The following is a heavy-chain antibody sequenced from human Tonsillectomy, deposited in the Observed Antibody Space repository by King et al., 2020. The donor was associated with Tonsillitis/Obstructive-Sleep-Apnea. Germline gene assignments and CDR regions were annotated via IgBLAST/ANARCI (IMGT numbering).Heavy chain of an antibody. D-gene: IGHD6-19*01. V-gene: IGHV4-59*01. CDR3: ARDWGLAVTGSI. Sequence: VQLQESGPGLVKPSETLSLTCTVSGDSISSYYWSWIRQPPGKGLEWIGYIYYSGSTNYNPSLKGRVTISIDTSKNQFSLKLTSVTAADTAVYYCARDWGLAVTGSIWGQGTLVTVSS. J-gene: IGHJ4*02. CDR2: IYYSGST. CDR1: GDSISSYY.